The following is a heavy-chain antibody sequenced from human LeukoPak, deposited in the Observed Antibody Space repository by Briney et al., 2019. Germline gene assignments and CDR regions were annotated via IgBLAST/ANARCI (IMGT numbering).Heavy chain of an antibody. Sequence: PSETLSLTCTVSGYSISSGYYWGWIRQPPEKGLEWIGSIHHSGSTNYNPSLKSRVTISLDTSKNQFSLKLSSVTAADTAVYYCANGYRYCSSTRCDFDYWGQGTLVTVSS. D-gene: IGHD2-2*01. CDR2: IHHSGST. CDR3: ANGYRYCSSTRCDFDY. CDR1: GYSISSGYY. V-gene: IGHV4-38-2*02. J-gene: IGHJ4*02.